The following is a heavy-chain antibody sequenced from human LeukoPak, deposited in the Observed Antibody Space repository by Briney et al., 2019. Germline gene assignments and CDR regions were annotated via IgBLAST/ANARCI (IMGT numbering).Heavy chain of an antibody. CDR3: ARGATHYYGSGSYFRFDY. CDR1: GGSISSGSYY. CDR2: IYTSGST. Sequence: SETLSLTCTVSGGSISSGSYYWSWIRQPAGKGLEWIGHIYTSGSTNYNPSLKSRVTISVDTSKNQFSLKLSSVTAADTAVYYCARGATHYYGSGSYFRFDYWGQGTLVTVSS. D-gene: IGHD3-10*01. J-gene: IGHJ4*02. V-gene: IGHV4-61*09.